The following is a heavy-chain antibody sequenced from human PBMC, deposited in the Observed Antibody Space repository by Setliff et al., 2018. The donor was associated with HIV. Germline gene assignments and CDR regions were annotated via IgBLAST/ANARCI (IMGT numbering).Heavy chain of an antibody. V-gene: IGHV4-34*01. D-gene: IGHD5-18*01. CDR1: GESFSGYY. CDR3: ARSGPNKWIHFYH. J-gene: IGHJ4*02. Sequence: SETLSLTCAVYGESFSGYYWTWIRQSPKKGLEWIGDINPSGNTNYNPSLKSRLTISGDTSKNQFSLNLSSVTAADPAVYYCARSGPNKWIHFYHWAQGALVTVSS. CDR2: INPSGNT.